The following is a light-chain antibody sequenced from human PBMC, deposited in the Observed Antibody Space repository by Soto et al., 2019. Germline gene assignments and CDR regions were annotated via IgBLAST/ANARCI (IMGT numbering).Light chain of an antibody. V-gene: IGKV1-5*03. J-gene: IGKJ1*01. CDR1: RSISSW. CDR2: KAS. Sequence: DIQMTQSPSTLSASVGDRVTITCRASRSISSWLAWYQQKPGKAPKLLIYKASSLESGVLSRFSGSGSGTEFTLTISSLQPDDFATYYCQQYNSYSSWTFGQGTKVEIK. CDR3: QQYNSYSSWT.